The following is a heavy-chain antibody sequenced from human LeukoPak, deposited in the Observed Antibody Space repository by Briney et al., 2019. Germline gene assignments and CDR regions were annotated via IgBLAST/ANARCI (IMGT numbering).Heavy chain of an antibody. D-gene: IGHD2-15*01. V-gene: IGHV4-59*01. CDR3: ATASGRGGYCSGGSCYGAYNWFDP. Sequence: SETLSLTCTVSGHSISSYYWNWIRQPPGKGREWIGYIYYSGSTNYNPSLKSRVTISVDTSKNRFSLKLSSVTAADTAVYYCATASGRGGYCSGGSCYGAYNWFDPWGQGTLVTVSS. CDR1: GHSISSYY. J-gene: IGHJ5*02. CDR2: IYYSGST.